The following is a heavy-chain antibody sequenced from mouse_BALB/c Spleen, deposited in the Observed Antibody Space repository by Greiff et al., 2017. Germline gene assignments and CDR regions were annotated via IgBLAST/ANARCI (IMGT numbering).Heavy chain of an antibody. CDR1: GFTFSSYA. Sequence: EVQGVESGGGLVKPGGSLKLSCAASGFTFSSYAMSWVRQTPEKRLEWVATISSGGSYTYYPDSVKGRFTISRDNAKNTLYLQMSSLRSEDTAMYYCARTDYGLYYFDYWGQGTTLTVSS. D-gene: IGHD1-2*01. CDR3: ARTDYGLYYFDY. CDR2: ISSGGSYT. J-gene: IGHJ2*01. V-gene: IGHV5-9-3*01.